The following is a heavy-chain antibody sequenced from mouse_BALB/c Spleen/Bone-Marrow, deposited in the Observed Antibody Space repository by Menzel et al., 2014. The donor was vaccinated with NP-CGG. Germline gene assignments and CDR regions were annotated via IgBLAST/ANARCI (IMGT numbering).Heavy chain of an antibody. D-gene: IGHD3-3*01. J-gene: IGHJ2*01. Sequence: EVMLVESGGGLVQPGGSLGLSCATSGFTFTDYYMNWVRQPPGMALEWLGFIRNKANGYTTECSASVKGRFTISRDNSQSFLYLQMNTLRPEDSATYYCVRDRGAVFFDYWGQGTTLTVSS. CDR1: GFTFTDYY. CDR2: IRNKANGYTT. CDR3: VRDRGAVFFDY. V-gene: IGHV7-3*02.